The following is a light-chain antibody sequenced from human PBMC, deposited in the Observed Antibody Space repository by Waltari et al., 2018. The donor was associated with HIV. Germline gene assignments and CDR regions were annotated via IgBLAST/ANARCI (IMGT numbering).Light chain of an antibody. Sequence: VVLTQSPGTLSLSPGERATPSCRASQSIGTDYLAWYHQKPGQAPRLLIYHAYSRATGIPDRFSGSGSGTDFTLTISGLEPDDFAVYYCQYYGTSFTFGGGTKVEIK. CDR2: HAY. V-gene: IGKV3-20*01. J-gene: IGKJ4*01. CDR1: QSIGTDY. CDR3: QYYGTSFT.